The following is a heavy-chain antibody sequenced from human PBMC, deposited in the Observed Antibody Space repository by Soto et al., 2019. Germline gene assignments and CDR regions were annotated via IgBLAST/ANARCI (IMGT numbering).Heavy chain of an antibody. CDR1: GFTFSSYA. V-gene: IGHV3-30-3*01. CDR3: ARDEVVEVAEPYYFDY. D-gene: IGHD2-15*01. Sequence: QVQLVESGGGVVQPGRSLRLSCAASGFTFSSYAMHWVRQAPGKGLEWVAVISYDGSNKYYADSVKGRFTISRDNSKNTLYLQMNSLRAEDTAVYYCARDEVVEVAEPYYFDYWGQGTLVTVSS. J-gene: IGHJ4*02. CDR2: ISYDGSNK.